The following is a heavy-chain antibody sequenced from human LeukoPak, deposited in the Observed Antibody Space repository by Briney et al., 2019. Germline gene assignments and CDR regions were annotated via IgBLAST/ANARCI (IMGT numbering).Heavy chain of an antibody. CDR3: ARDLLGLAAAGTSDAFDI. CDR2: IYYSGST. CDR1: GGSVSSGSYY. V-gene: IGHV4-61*01. D-gene: IGHD6-13*01. Sequence: PSETLSLTCTVSGGSVSSGSYYWSWIRQPPGKGLEWIGYIYYSGSTNYNPSLKSRVTTSVDTSKNQFSLKLSSVTAADTAVYYCARDLLGLAAAGTSDAFDIWGQGTMVTVSS. J-gene: IGHJ3*02.